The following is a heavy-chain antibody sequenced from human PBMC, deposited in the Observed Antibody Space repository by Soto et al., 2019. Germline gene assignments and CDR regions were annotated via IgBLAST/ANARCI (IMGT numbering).Heavy chain of an antibody. V-gene: IGHV1-69*01. D-gene: IGHD5-12*01. J-gene: IGHJ4*02. CDR1: GVTFSRQD. CDR3: ATNEGRDGYSFDY. Sequence: QVQLVQSGAEVKKPGSSVKVSCKASGVTFSRQDMRWVRQAPGQGLEWMGGIIPIFGTPQYEEKLQDSVTITADESTSTAYMELSSLTSEDTAVYYCATNEGRDGYSFDYWGQGTLVTVSS. CDR2: IIPIFGTP.